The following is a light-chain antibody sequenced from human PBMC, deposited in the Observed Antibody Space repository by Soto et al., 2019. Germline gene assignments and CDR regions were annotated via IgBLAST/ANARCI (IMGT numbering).Light chain of an antibody. J-gene: IGKJ1*01. CDR3: QQYGSSPST. Sequence: EIVLTQSPGTLSLSPGERATLSCRASQSVSSSYLAWYQQRPGQARRLLIYDASSRATGIPDRFSGSGSGTDFTLSISRLEPEDFAVYYCQQYGSSPSTFGQGTKVEIK. CDR2: DAS. V-gene: IGKV3-20*01. CDR1: QSVSSSY.